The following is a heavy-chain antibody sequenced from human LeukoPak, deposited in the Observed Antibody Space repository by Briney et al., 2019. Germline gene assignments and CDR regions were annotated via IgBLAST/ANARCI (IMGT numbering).Heavy chain of an antibody. V-gene: IGHV3-23*01. D-gene: IGHD6-19*01. J-gene: IGHJ4*02. CDR1: GFTFSNYA. CDR3: AKEDEGITVAANVDY. Sequence: GGSLRLSCAASGFTFSNYAMSWVRQAPGKGLEWVSTISDSGGRTYYADPVKGRFTISRDNSKNTLYLQMNSLRAEDTAVYYCAKEDEGITVAANVDYWGQGTLVTVSS. CDR2: ISDSGGRT.